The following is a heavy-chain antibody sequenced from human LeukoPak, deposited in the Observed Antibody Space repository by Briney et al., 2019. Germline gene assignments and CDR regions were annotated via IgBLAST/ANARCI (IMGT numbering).Heavy chain of an antibody. V-gene: IGHV4-4*07. D-gene: IGHD6-19*01. CDR3: ARDRVYGRIAVAGSRAYYFDY. CDR2: IYTSGST. CDR1: GGSISSYY. Sequence: WDTLSLTCTVSGGSISSYYWSWIRQPAGKGLEWIGRIYTSGSTNYNPSLKSRVTMSVDTSKNQFSLKLSSVTAADTAVYYCARDRVYGRIAVAGSRAYYFDYWGQGTLVTVSS. J-gene: IGHJ4*02.